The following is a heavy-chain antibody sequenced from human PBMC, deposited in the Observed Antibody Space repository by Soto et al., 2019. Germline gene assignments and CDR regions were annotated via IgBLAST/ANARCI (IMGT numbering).Heavy chain of an antibody. CDR3: ARDYYKYYGPNWIDS. CDR2: ISYDGSDK. J-gene: IGHJ5*01. Sequence: GGSLRLSCAASGFTFSSYAMHWVRQAPGKGLEWVALISYDGSDKDYADSVKGRFTISRDNSRNTLFLQMNSLRAEDTAVYYCARDYYKYYGPNWIDSWG. D-gene: IGHD3-10*01. V-gene: IGHV3-30-3*01. CDR1: GFTFSSYA.